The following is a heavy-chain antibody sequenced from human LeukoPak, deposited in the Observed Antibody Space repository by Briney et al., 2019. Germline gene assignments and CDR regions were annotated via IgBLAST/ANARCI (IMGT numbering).Heavy chain of an antibody. Sequence: GGSLRLSCAASGFTFSSYAMSWVRQAPGKGLEWVSAISGSGGSTYYADSVKGRFTISRDNSKNTLYQQMNSLRAEDTAVYYCAKEDGRYYDFWSGYYSGYSPYYFDYWGQGTLVTVSS. CDR2: ISGSGGST. CDR1: GFTFSSYA. J-gene: IGHJ4*02. D-gene: IGHD3-3*01. V-gene: IGHV3-23*01. CDR3: AKEDGRYYDFWSGYYSGYSPYYFDY.